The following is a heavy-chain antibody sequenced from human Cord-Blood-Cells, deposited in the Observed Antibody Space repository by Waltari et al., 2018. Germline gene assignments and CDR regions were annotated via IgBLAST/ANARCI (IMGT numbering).Heavy chain of an antibody. CDR3: ARQTYSPLFGSYYFDD. D-gene: IGHD1-26*01. Sequence: QLQLQESGPGLVKPSETLSLTCTVSGGSISSSSYYWGWIRQPPGKGLEWIGSIYYSGTTYYDPSVKSLVNISVDTSKNQFSLKRSSVTAADTAVYYCARQTYSPLFGSYYFDDWGQGTLLTVSS. CDR1: GGSISSSSYY. CDR2: IYYSGTT. J-gene: IGHJ4*02. V-gene: IGHV4-39*01.